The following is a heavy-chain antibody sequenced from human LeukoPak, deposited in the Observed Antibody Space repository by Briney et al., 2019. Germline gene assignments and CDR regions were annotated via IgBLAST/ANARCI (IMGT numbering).Heavy chain of an antibody. CDR1: GFTFSSYW. V-gene: IGHV3-7*01. J-gene: IGHJ4*02. CDR2: IKQDGSET. Sequence: GGSLRLSCAASGFTFSSYWMSWVRQTPGKGLEWVADIKQDGSETYYADSVKGRFTISRDNAKNSLYLQMNSLRAEDTAVYYCARDLLGWELHYFDYWGQGTLVTVSS. CDR3: ARDLLGWELHYFDY. D-gene: IGHD1-26*01.